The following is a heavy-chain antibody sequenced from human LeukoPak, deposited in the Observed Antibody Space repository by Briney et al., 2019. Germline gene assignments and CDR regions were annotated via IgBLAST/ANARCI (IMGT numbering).Heavy chain of an antibody. CDR2: IIPIFGTA. J-gene: IGHJ5*02. V-gene: IGHV1-69*13. Sequence: VASVKVSCKASGGTFSSYAISWVRQAPGQGLEWMGGIIPIFGTANYAQKFQGRVTITADESTSTAYMEPSSLRSEDTAVYYCASARTRLTNNWFDPWGQGTLVTVPS. CDR1: GGTFSSYA. D-gene: IGHD4/OR15-4a*01. CDR3: ASARTRLTNNWFDP.